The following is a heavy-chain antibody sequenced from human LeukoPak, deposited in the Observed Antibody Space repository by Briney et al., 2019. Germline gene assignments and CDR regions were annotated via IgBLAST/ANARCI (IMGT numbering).Heavy chain of an antibody. D-gene: IGHD1-14*01. CDR1: GFTFSSYE. CDR2: INFGGTAI. J-gene: IGHJ3*02. CDR3: ARVNRPGRNDAFDI. V-gene: IGHV3-48*03. Sequence: PGGSLRLSCAASGFTFSSYEMNWVRQAPGKGLEWVSYINFGGTAISYADSVRRRFTISRDNAKNSLYLQMNSLRVEDTAVYYCARVNRPGRNDAFDIWGQGTMVTVSS.